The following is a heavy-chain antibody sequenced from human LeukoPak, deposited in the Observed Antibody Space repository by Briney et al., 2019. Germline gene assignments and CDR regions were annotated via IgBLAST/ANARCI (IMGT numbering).Heavy chain of an antibody. Sequence: KPSETLSLTCAVYGGSFSGYYWSWIRQPPGKGLEWIGEINHSGSTNYNASLKSRVTISVDTSKNQFSLNLSSVTAADTAVYYCARPTNDYGDHDYWGQGTLVTVSS. CDR3: ARPTNDYGDHDY. CDR2: INHSGST. CDR1: GGSFSGYY. D-gene: IGHD4-17*01. J-gene: IGHJ4*02. V-gene: IGHV4-34*01.